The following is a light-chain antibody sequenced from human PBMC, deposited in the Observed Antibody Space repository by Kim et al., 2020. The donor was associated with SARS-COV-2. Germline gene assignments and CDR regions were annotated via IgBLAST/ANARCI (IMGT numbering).Light chain of an antibody. CDR2: GKN. CDR1: NRRRYY. Sequence: ALGQTIGSTRQGGNRRRYYSRRYQQKPGQAPVVVIYGKNNRPSGMPERFSGSSTGNTAALTSTGAQAEDEADDYCNSRDSSGNHLMFGGGTQLTVL. V-gene: IGLV3-19*01. J-gene: IGLJ3*02. CDR3: NSRDSSGNHLM.